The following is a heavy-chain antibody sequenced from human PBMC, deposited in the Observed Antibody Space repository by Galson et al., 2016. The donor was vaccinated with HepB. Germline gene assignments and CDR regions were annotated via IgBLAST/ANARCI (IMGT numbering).Heavy chain of an antibody. CDR2: IRSSSSTI. D-gene: IGHD3-16*01. CDR1: GFDFSTHE. CDR3: VRPHQGWGTTDY. V-gene: IGHV3-48*03. Sequence: SLRLSCAASGFDFSTHEMNWVRQAPGKGLEWISYIRSSSSTIYYAASVKGRFPISRDNAKNSLYLQMNSLRAEDTAVYFCVRPHQGWGTTDYWGRGTLVTVSS. J-gene: IGHJ4*02.